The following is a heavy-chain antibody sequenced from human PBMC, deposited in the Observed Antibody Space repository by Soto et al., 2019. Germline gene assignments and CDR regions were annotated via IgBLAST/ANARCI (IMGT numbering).Heavy chain of an antibody. D-gene: IGHD3-9*01. Sequence: EVQLVESGGGLVKPGGSLRLSCAVSGFTFSSYSMNWVRQAPGKGLESVSSISSGNSYIYYADSVRGRFTVSRDNAKSSLYLQMNSLRAEDTAVYYCATQMDYNILTGYRPFDYWGQGTLVSVSS. J-gene: IGHJ4*02. CDR1: GFTFSSYS. CDR2: ISSGNSYI. CDR3: ATQMDYNILTGYRPFDY. V-gene: IGHV3-21*01.